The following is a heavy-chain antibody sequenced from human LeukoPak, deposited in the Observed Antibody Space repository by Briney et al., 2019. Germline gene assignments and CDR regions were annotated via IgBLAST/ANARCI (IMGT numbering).Heavy chain of an antibody. Sequence: QPGGSLRLSCAASGFIVSNNYISWVRQAPGKGLEWVSAIYSNGNTFYTDSVKGRFTISRDNSKNTLSLQMNSLRAEDTAMYYCAGSDYSGSGSYYTWAYWGQGTLVTVSS. V-gene: IGHV3-66*01. CDR1: GFIVSNNY. D-gene: IGHD3-10*01. CDR2: IYSNGNT. J-gene: IGHJ4*02. CDR3: AGSDYSGSGSYYTWAY.